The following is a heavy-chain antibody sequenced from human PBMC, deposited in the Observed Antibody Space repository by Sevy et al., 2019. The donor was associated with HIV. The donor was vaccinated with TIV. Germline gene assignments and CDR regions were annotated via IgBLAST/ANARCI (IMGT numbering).Heavy chain of an antibody. Sequence: GGSLRLSYAASGFIFSNYAIHWVRRAPGKGLEWVAVISYDGSNKHYAASVKGRFTISRDNSRNTLFLQMNSLRLDDTAVYYCARDPTFSSDTRGYYPFDSWGQGTLVTVSS. J-gene: IGHJ4*02. CDR3: ARDPTFSSDTRGYYPFDS. CDR1: GFIFSNYA. V-gene: IGHV3-30*04. CDR2: ISYDGSNK. D-gene: IGHD3-22*01.